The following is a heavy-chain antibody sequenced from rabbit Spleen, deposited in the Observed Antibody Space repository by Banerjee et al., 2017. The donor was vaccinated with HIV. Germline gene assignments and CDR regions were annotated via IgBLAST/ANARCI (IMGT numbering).Heavy chain of an antibody. V-gene: IGHV1S45*01. CDR3: ARNYISSGWGINL. Sequence: QQQLVESGGGLVKPGASLTLTCTASGFSLTYNNVMCWVRQPPGKGLEWITCINMVTGKSVYASWAKGRFIMSRTSSTKVTLQMTSLTAADTATYFCARNYISSGWGINLWGPGTLVTVS. J-gene: IGHJ4*01. CDR1: GFSLTYNNV. D-gene: IGHD4-1*01. CDR2: INMVTGKS.